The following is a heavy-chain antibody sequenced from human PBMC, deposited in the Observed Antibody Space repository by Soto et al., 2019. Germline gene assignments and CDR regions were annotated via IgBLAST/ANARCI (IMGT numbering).Heavy chain of an antibody. J-gene: IGHJ5*02. D-gene: IGHD3-22*01. CDR2: IIPIFGTA. CDR1: GGTFSSYA. Sequence: QVQLVQSGAEVKKPGSSVKVSCKASGGTFSSYAISWVRQAPGQGLEWMGGIIPIFGTANYAQKFQGRVTITADDSTSTAYMELSSLRSEDTAVYYCARDRIGYYDSSGYYYWGWFDPWGQGTLVTVSS. V-gene: IGHV1-69*01. CDR3: ARDRIGYYDSSGYYYWGWFDP.